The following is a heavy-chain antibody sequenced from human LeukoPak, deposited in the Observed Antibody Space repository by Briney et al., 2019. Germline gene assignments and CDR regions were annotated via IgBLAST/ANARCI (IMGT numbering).Heavy chain of an antibody. CDR1: RFTFSDYY. V-gene: IGHV3-11*01. CDR3: AKASRRHCGSSSCYTLDY. J-gene: IGHJ4*02. D-gene: IGHD2-2*02. Sequence: GGSLRLSCAASRFTFSDYYMTWIRQAPGKGLEWVSYIGGSASTISYADSVKGRFTISRDNSNNTLYLQMNSLSAEDTAVYYCAKASRRHCGSSSCYTLDYWGQGTLVTVSS. CDR2: IGGSASTI.